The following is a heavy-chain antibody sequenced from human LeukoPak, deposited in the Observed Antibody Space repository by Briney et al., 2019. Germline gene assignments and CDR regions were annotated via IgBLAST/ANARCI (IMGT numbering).Heavy chain of an antibody. CDR2: IKPNSGGT. J-gene: IGHJ6*03. V-gene: IGHV1-2*02. CDR3: ASISSGSYTNYYYYYMDV. D-gene: IGHD3-10*01. Sequence: GASVKVSCKASGYTFTGYYMHWARHAPGQGHEWVGWIKPNSGGTNYAQKVHGRVTMTRDTSISTAYMELSRLRSDDTAVYYCASISSGSYTNYYYYYMDVWGKGTTVTVSS. CDR1: GYTFTGYY.